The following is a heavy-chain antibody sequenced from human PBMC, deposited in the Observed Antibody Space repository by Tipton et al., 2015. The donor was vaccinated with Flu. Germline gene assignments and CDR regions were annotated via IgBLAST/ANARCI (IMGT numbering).Heavy chain of an antibody. CDR1: GDSIGYPYF. CDR2: IYHSGTT. J-gene: IGHJ4*02. CDR3: ATTTYFYGSGSHDY. Sequence: TLSLTCSVSGDSIGYPYFWGWIRQAPGKGLEWIGTIYHSGTTYYNPSLKSRVAISLDTFKNQFSLKLTSVTAADTAVYYCATTTYFYGSGSHDYWGQGTLVTVSS. D-gene: IGHD3-10*01. V-gene: IGHV4-38-2*01.